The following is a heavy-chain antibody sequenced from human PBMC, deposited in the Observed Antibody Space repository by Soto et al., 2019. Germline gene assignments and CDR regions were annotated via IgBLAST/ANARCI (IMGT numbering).Heavy chain of an antibody. V-gene: IGHV1-69*04. CDR2: IIPILGIA. Sequence: GASVKVSCKASGGTFSSYTISWVRQAPGQGLEWMGRIIPILGIANYAQKFQGRVTITADKSTSTAYMELSSLRSEDTAVYYCARDTSIAVAGISFDYWGQGTLVTVSS. CDR1: GGTFSSYT. D-gene: IGHD6-19*01. J-gene: IGHJ4*02. CDR3: ARDTSIAVAGISFDY.